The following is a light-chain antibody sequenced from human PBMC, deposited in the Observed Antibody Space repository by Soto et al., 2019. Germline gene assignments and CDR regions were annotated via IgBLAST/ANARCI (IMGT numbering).Light chain of an antibody. Sequence: EIVLTQSPGTLSSSPGERATLSCRASQIVTSNYLAWYQQKPGLAPRLLIFGASIRATGLPDRFSGGGSGTDFTLTISRLEPEDFAVYYCQQYGSSPGTFGQGTKVEIK. CDR2: GAS. CDR3: QQYGSSPGT. J-gene: IGKJ1*01. CDR1: QIVTSNY. V-gene: IGKV3-20*01.